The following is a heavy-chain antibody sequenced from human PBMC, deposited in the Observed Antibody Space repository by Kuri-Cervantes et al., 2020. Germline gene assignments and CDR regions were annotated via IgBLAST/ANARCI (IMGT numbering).Heavy chain of an antibody. D-gene: IGHD2-21*01. Sequence: ASVKVSCKASGYTFTGYYMHWVRQAPGQGLEWMGWVSPFNGNTNYAQKFQGRVTLTTDTSTSTVYMELRSLRSEDTAVYYCARSGTVVDPWGQGTLVTVSS. J-gene: IGHJ5*02. CDR1: GYTFTGYY. CDR2: VSPFNGNT. V-gene: IGHV1-18*04. CDR3: ARSGTVVDP.